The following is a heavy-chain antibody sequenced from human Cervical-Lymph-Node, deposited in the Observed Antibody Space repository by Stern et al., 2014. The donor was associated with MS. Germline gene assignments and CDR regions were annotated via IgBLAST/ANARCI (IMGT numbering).Heavy chain of an antibody. J-gene: IGHJ6*02. V-gene: IGHV3-21*01. CDR1: GFTFSSHN. Sequence: EVQLEASGGGLVKPGGSLRLSCAASGFTFSSHNINWVRQAPGKGPEWVSSINSTSYRYNAYSLKGRFTISRDNAKNSLYLHMNSLRAEDTAVYYCARDDLRSYYGMDVWGQGTTVTVSS. CDR2: INSTSYR. CDR3: ARDDLRSYYGMDV.